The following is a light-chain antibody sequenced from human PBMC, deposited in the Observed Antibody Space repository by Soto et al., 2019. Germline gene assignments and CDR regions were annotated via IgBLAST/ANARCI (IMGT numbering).Light chain of an antibody. CDR2: EVS. J-gene: IGLJ2*01. CDR3: SSYAGSNNFV. Sequence: QSALTQPPSASGSPGQSVTISCTGTSSDVGSYNYVSWYQQHPGKAPKPMIYEVSKRPSGVPDRFSGSKSGNTASLTVSGLQAEDEADYYCSSYAGSNNFVFGGGPKVTVL. V-gene: IGLV2-8*01. CDR1: SSDVGSYNY.